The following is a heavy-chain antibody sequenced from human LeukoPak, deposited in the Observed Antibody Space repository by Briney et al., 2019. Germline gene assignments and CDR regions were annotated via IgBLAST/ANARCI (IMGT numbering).Heavy chain of an antibody. CDR2: INHSGST. CDR1: GGSFSGYY. J-gene: IGHJ6*02. CDR3: ARGPAYCGSTSCLWWRPYGMDV. Sequence: PSETLSLTCAVYGGSFSGYYWSWIRQPPGKGLEWIGEINHSGSTNYNPSLKSRVTISVDTSKNQFSLKLSSVTAADTAVYYCARGPAYCGSTSCLWWRPYGMDVWGQGTTVAVSS. D-gene: IGHD2-2*01. V-gene: IGHV4-34*01.